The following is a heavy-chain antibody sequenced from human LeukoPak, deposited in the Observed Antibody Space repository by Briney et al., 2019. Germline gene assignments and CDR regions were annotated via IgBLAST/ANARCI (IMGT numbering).Heavy chain of an antibody. D-gene: IGHD2/OR15-2a*01. CDR3: AADDYFAFDI. CDR1: GGSISSGSYY. V-gene: IGHV4-61*02. CDR2: IYTSGST. Sequence: SETLSPTCTVSGGSISSGSYYWSWIRQPAGKGLEWIGRIYTSGSTNYNPSLKSRVTISVDTSKNQLSLKLSSVTAADTAVYYCAADDYFAFDIWGQGTMVTVSS. J-gene: IGHJ3*02.